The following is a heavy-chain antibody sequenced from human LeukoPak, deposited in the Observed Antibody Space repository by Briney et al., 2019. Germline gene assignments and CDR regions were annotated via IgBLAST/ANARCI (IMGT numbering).Heavy chain of an antibody. D-gene: IGHD7-27*01. CDR1: GFTFSSYW. J-gene: IGHJ4*02. Sequence: GGSLRLSCAASGFTFSSYWMHCVRQGPGKGLVWVSSINSDGSSTTYADSVKGRFTISRDNAKNTLYLQMNSLRVEDTGVYYCARDDNGGFDYWGQGTLVTVSS. V-gene: IGHV3-74*01. CDR2: INSDGSST. CDR3: ARDDNGGFDY.